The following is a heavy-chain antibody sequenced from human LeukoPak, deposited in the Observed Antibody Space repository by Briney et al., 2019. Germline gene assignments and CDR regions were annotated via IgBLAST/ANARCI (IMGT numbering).Heavy chain of an antibody. J-gene: IGHJ4*02. V-gene: IGHV3-30-3*01. CDR1: GYTFTSYA. CDR3: ARGYCSSTSCSPPGY. Sequence: SCKASGYTFTSYAMHWVRQAPGKGLEWVAVISYDGSNKYYADSVKGRFTISRDNSKNTLYLQMNSLRAEDTAVYYCARGYCSSTSCSPPGYWGQGTLVTVSS. CDR2: ISYDGSNK. D-gene: IGHD2-2*01.